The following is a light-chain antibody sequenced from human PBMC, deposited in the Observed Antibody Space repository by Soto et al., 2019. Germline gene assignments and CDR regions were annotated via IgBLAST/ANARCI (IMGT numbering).Light chain of an antibody. CDR1: QSVRNY. V-gene: IGKV3-11*01. J-gene: IGKJ4*01. Sequence: EMVLTQSPDTLALCPGERATISWRASQSVRNYLAWYQQKPGRAPRLLIYDASNRATGIPARFSGSGSGTDFTLTISSLQSEDFGVYYCQQYNNWPRATFGGGTKV. CDR3: QQYNNWPRAT. CDR2: DAS.